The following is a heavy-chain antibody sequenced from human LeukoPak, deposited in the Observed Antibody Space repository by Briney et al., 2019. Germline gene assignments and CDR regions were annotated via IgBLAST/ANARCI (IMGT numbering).Heavy chain of an antibody. J-gene: IGHJ6*03. CDR2: IKQDGSEK. V-gene: IGHV3-7*01. CDR3: AREESSGYMDV. Sequence: PGGSLRLSCAASGFTFSSYEMNWVRQAPGKGLEWVANIKQDGSEKYYVDSVKGRFTISRDNAKNSLYLQMNSLRAEDTAVYYCAREESSGYMDVWGKGTTVTVSS. CDR1: GFTFSSYE. D-gene: IGHD2-15*01.